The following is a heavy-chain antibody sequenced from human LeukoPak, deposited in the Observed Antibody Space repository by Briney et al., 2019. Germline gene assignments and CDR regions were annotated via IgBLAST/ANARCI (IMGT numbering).Heavy chain of an antibody. Sequence: SETLSLTCTVSGGSISSYYWSWIRQPAGNGLEWIGRIYTSGSTNYNPSLKSRVTMSVDTSKNQFSLKLSSVTAADTAVYYCARDRYYYDSTGYFDYWGQGTLVTVSS. CDR2: IYTSGST. D-gene: IGHD3-22*01. V-gene: IGHV4-4*07. CDR1: GGSISSYY. J-gene: IGHJ4*02. CDR3: ARDRYYYDSTGYFDY.